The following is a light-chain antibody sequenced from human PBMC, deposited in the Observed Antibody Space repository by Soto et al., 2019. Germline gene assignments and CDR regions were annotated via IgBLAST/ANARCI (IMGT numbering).Light chain of an antibody. J-gene: IGLJ2*01. V-gene: IGLV2-14*01. CDR1: SRDIGAYNL. CDR2: EVR. CDR3: SAYTSRSTLV. Sequence: QPASLSGSPGQSITISCSGTSRDIGAYNLVSWYQQLPGKAPKLLIYEVRSRPSGISYRFSGSKSGTTASLTISSLLPEDEADYYCSAYTSRSTLVFGGGTKLTVL.